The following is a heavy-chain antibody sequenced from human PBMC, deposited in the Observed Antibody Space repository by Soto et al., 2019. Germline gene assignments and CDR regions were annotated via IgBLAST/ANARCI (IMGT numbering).Heavy chain of an antibody. CDR3: ARAYYDFWSGYRFTYYYYSMDV. Sequence: QVQLVQSGAEVKKPGASVKVSCKASGYTFTSYGISWVRQAPGQGLEWMGWISAYNGNTNYAQKLQGRVTMTTDTPTSTAYMELRSLRSDDTAVYYCARAYYDFWSGYRFTYYYYSMDVWGKGTTVTVSS. CDR2: ISAYNGNT. V-gene: IGHV1-18*01. CDR1: GYTFTSYG. J-gene: IGHJ6*03. D-gene: IGHD3-3*01.